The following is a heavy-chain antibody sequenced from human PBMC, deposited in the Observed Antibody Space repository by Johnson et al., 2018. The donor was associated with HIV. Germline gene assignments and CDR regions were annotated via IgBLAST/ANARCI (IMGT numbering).Heavy chain of an antibody. CDR3: ASATYPNFWGGSSPSHAFHV. J-gene: IGHJ3*01. Sequence: VQLVESGGGVVQPGGSLRLSCAASGLTVSSNYMTWVRQGPGKGLEWVSVLNSGGGTYYPDSVTGRFTISRDNAKNSLFLQMTRLRVEDTAFYYCASATYPNFWGGSSPSHAFHVWGQGTMVTVSS. V-gene: IGHV3-66*01. CDR1: GLTVSSNY. D-gene: IGHD3-3*01. CDR2: LNSGGGT.